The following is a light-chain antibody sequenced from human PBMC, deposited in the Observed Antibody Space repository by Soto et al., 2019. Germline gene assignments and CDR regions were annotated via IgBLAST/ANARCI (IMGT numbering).Light chain of an antibody. Sequence: ETVLTQSPGTLSLSQGERATLFCRASRSVSTSQLASYQQKPRQAPRRLLGSSSRATGVPDRVMSSGSGSDIALTISRLEPEDVAFDYCQQFANEPRTFGRGTKVDIK. CDR1: RSVSTSQ. J-gene: IGKJ1*01. CDR2: GSS. CDR3: QQFANEPRT. V-gene: IGKV3-20*01.